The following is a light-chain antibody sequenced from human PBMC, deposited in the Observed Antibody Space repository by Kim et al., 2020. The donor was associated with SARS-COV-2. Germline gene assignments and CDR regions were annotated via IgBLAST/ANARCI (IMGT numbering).Light chain of an antibody. Sequence: TVMTQSPATLSVSPGERATLSCRASQSVSSNLAWYQQKPGQAPRLLIYGASTRATGIPARFSGSGSGTEFTLTINNLQSEDFAVYYCQQYNNWPPFTFGQGNKLEI. J-gene: IGKJ2*01. CDR1: QSVSSN. CDR3: QQYNNWPPFT. V-gene: IGKV3-15*01. CDR2: GAS.